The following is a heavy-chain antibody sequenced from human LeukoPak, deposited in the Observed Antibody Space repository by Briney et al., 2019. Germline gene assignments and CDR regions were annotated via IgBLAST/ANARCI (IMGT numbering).Heavy chain of an antibody. Sequence: GGSLRLSCVASGFTFSSYGIHWVRQAPGKGLEWVAFIGYDGSNKYYRDSVKGRFTISRDNSKNTLYLQMNSLRAEDAAVYYYAKDGYNYYIDYWGQGTLVTV. D-gene: IGHD5-24*01. CDR2: IGYDGSNK. CDR1: GFTFSSYG. J-gene: IGHJ4*02. V-gene: IGHV3-30*02. CDR3: AKDGYNYYIDY.